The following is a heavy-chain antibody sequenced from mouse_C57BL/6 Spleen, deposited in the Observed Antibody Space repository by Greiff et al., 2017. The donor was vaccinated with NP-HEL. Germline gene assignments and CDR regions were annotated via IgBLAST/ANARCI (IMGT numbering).Heavy chain of an antibody. V-gene: IGHV1-22*01. Sequence: EVQLQQSGPELVKPGASVKMSCKASGYTFTDYNMHWVKQSHGKSLEWIGYINPNNGGTSYNQKFKGKATLTVNKSSSTAYMELRSLTAEDCEDYDGAREYEGGFLFAYWGQGTLVTVSA. CDR1: GYTFTDYN. D-gene: IGHD2-14*01. J-gene: IGHJ3*01. CDR3: AREYEGGFLFAY. CDR2: INPNNGGT.